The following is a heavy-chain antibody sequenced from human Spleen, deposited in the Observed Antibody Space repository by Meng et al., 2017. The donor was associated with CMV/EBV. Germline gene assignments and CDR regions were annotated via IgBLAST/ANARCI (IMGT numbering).Heavy chain of an antibody. CDR1: GGIFSSYA. V-gene: IGHV1-69*12. CDR2: ITPIFGTA. D-gene: IGHD2-2*01. Sequence: QVQLVQSGAEVKKPGSSVKVSCKASGGIFSSYAISWVRQAPGQGLEWMGGITPIFGTANYAQKFQGRVTITADESTSTAYMELSSLRSEDTAVYYCASFNLAERDCSSTSCHADNWFDPWGQGTLVTVYS. J-gene: IGHJ5*02. CDR3: ASFNLAERDCSSTSCHADNWFDP.